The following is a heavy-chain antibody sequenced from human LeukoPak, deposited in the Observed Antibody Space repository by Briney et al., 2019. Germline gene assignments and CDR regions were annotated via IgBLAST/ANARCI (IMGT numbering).Heavy chain of an antibody. V-gene: IGHV4-59*01. CDR1: GDSISTDY. D-gene: IGHD1-26*01. CDR3: ARGVGAVGSI. J-gene: IGHJ3*02. Sequence: KPSETLSLTCTVSGDSISTDYWSWIRQPPGKGLEWIGYIYYSGGTNYNPSLKSRVTISVDTSKNQFSLKLSSVTAADTAVYYCARGVGAVGSIWGQGTMVTVSS. CDR2: IYYSGGT.